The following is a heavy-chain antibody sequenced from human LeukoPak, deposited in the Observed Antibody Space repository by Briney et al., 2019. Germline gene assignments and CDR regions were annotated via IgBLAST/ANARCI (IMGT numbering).Heavy chain of an antibody. J-gene: IGHJ4*02. V-gene: IGHV3-30*18. CDR2: ISYDGSNK. Sequence: GRSLRLSCAASGFTFSSYGMHWVRQAPGKGLEWVAVISYDGSNKYYADSVKGRFTISRDNSKNTLYLQMNSLRAEDTAVYYCAKAQGGYDSDYWGQGTLVTVSS. D-gene: IGHD5-12*01. CDR1: GFTFSSYG. CDR3: AKAQGGYDSDY.